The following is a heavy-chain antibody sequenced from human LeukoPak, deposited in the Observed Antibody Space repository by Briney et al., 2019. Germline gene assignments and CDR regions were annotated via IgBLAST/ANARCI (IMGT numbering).Heavy chain of an antibody. D-gene: IGHD2-8*02. Sequence: PGGALCFSCPASGLTFSSYWMTWVRQAPGKGLEWVANIKQDGSEKHYVDSVKGRFTISRDNAKNSLYLQMNSLRAEDTAVYYCARGWSKFDYWGQGTLVTVSS. CDR2: IKQDGSEK. J-gene: IGHJ4*02. CDR1: GLTFSSYW. V-gene: IGHV3-7*03. CDR3: ARGWSKFDY.